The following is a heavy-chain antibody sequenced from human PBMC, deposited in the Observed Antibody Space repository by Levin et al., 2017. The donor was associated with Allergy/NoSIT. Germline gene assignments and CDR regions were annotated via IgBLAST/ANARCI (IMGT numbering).Heavy chain of an antibody. Sequence: PGGSLRLSCAASGFTFSSYAMSWVRQAPGKGLEWVSAISGSGGDTYYSDSVKGRFTISRDNSKNTLYLQMNSLRAEDTAVYFCAKDRSLERRGIFDYWGQGTLVTVSS. V-gene: IGHV3-23*01. D-gene: IGHD1-1*01. CDR1: GFTFSSYA. CDR2: ISGSGGDT. CDR3: AKDRSLERRGIFDY. J-gene: IGHJ4*02.